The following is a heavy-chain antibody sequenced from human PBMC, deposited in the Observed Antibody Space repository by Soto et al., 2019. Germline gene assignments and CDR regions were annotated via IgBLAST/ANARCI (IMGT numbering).Heavy chain of an antibody. CDR1: GGSFGGYY. D-gene: IGHD3-16*01. V-gene: IGHV4-34*12. Sequence: SETLSLTCAVYGGSFGGYYWSWIRQPPGKGLEWIGEIIHGGRANYNPSLKSRLTISHDTSKNQFSLNLSSVTAADTAVYYCARAYVGFRGAPRSNLFDYWGQRFLDTGSS. CDR2: IIHGGRA. J-gene: IGHJ4*02. CDR3: ARAYVGFRGAPRSNLFDY.